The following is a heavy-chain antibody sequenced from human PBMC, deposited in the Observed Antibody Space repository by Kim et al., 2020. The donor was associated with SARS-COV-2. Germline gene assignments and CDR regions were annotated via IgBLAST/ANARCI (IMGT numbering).Heavy chain of an antibody. Sequence: GGSLRLSCAASGFTFSSYAMSWVRQAPGKGLEWVSAISGSGGSTYYADSVKGRFTISRDNSKNTLYLQMNSLRAEDTAVYYCAKDPRVDSSSWYGGDYFDYWGQGTLVTVSS. J-gene: IGHJ4*02. CDR3: AKDPRVDSSSWYGGDYFDY. V-gene: IGHV3-23*01. CDR1: GFTFSSYA. D-gene: IGHD6-13*01. CDR2: ISGSGGST.